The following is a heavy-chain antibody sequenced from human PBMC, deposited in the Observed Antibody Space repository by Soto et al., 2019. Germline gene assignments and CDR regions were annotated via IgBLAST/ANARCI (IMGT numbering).Heavy chain of an antibody. J-gene: IGHJ4*02. CDR2: INHSGST. D-gene: IGHD3-10*01. CDR1: GGSVSGYY. CDR3: ARDKITGLFDY. V-gene: IGHV4-34*01. Sequence: QVQLQQWGAGLLKPSETLSLPCAVYGGSVSGYYWTWIRQPPGTGLEWLGEINHSGSTNYNTSLKSRVTISVDTSKNQISLKLTSVTAADTAVYYCARDKITGLFDYWGQGTLVTVSS.